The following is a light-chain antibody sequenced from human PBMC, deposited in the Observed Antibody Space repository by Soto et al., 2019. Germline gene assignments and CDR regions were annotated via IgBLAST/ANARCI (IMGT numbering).Light chain of an antibody. CDR2: EVS. Sequence: QSVLTQPASVSGSPGQSITISCTGTSSDVGGYNYVSWYQQHPGKAPKLMIYEVSNRPSGVSIRFSGSKSGNTASLTISGLQAEDEADYYCSSYTSSTSPDVFGNGTKVTVL. J-gene: IGLJ1*01. CDR3: SSYTSSTSPDV. CDR1: SSDVGGYNY. V-gene: IGLV2-14*01.